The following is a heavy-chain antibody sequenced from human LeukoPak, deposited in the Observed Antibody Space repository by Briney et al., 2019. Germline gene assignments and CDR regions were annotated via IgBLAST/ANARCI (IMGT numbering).Heavy chain of an antibody. V-gene: IGHV4-59*01. CDR2: IYYNGST. CDR3: ARDAYYYDSSASRLFDY. J-gene: IGHJ4*02. D-gene: IGHD3-22*01. Sequence: YPSETLSLTCTVSGGSISSYYWSWIRQPPGKGLEWIGYIYYNGSTNYNPSLKSRVTISVDTSKNQFSLRLSSVTAADTAVYYCARDAYYYDSSASRLFDYWGQGTLVTVSS. CDR1: GGSISSYY.